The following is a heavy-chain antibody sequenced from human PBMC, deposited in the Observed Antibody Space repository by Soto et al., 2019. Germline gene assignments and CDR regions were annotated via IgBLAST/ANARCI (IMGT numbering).Heavy chain of an antibody. CDR2: ISYDGSNK. D-gene: IGHD5-18*01. V-gene: IGHV3-30*18. Sequence: QVQLVESGGGVVQPGRSLRLSCAASGFTFSSYGMHWVRQAPGKGLEWVAVISYDGSNKYYADSVKGRFTISRDNSKNTLYLQMNSLRAEDTAVYYCAKERGYSYGYRWDFDYWGQGTLVTVSS. CDR3: AKERGYSYGYRWDFDY. J-gene: IGHJ4*02. CDR1: GFTFSSYG.